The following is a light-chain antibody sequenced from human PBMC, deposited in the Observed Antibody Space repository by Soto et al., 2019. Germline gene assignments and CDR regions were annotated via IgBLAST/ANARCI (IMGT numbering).Light chain of an antibody. CDR3: EAWDTNIRV. CDR2: VEGNGNY. CDR1: SGHSYYI. Sequence: QAVLTQSSSASASLGSSVKLTCTLSSGHSYYIIAWHQQQPGKAPRFLMTVEGNGNYNRGSGVPDRFSGSSSGADRCLTISNLQFEDEADYYCEAWDTNIRVLGGGTKLTVL. V-gene: IGLV4-60*02. J-gene: IGLJ3*02.